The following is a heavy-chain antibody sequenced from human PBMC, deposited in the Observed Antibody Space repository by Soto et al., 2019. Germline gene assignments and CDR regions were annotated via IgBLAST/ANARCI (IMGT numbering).Heavy chain of an antibody. CDR3: AREGAHCAPFDL. Sequence: QAQLIQSGAEAKKPGASVKVSCKASGYTFTDYALHWVRQDPGQGLEWMGWINVGNGNTGYSRKFQGRVTNGRDMSATTDYIEVTSLTSEDTAIYYCAREGAHCAPFDLWGQGTLVTVSS. J-gene: IGHJ5*02. CDR2: INVGNGNT. D-gene: IGHD2-21*01. CDR1: GYTFTDYA. V-gene: IGHV1-3*01.